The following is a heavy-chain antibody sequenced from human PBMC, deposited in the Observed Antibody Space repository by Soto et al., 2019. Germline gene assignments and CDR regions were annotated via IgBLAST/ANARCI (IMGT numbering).Heavy chain of an antibody. CDR1: GFTFSSYA. Sequence: GGSLRLSCAASGFTFSSYAMHWVRQAPGKGLEWVAVISYDGSNKYYADSVKGRFTISRDNSKNTLYLQMNSLRAEDTAVYYCASGKIRITIGWFDPWGQGTLVTVSS. CDR3: ASGKIRITIGWFDP. D-gene: IGHD3-10*01. J-gene: IGHJ5*02. V-gene: IGHV3-30-3*01. CDR2: ISYDGSNK.